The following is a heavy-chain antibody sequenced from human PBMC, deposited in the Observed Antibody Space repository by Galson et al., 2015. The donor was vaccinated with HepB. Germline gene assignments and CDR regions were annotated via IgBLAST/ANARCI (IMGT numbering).Heavy chain of an antibody. J-gene: IGHJ6*02. Sequence: SLRLSCAASGFTFSSYGMHWVRQAPGKGLEWVAVISYDGSNKYYADSVKGRFTISRDNSKNTLYLQMNSLRAEDTAVYYCAKERGDYEDLRTYYYYYGMDVWGQGTTVTVSS. CDR2: ISYDGSNK. V-gene: IGHV3-30*18. CDR1: GFTFSSYG. CDR3: AKERGDYEDLRTYYYYYGMDV. D-gene: IGHD4-17*01.